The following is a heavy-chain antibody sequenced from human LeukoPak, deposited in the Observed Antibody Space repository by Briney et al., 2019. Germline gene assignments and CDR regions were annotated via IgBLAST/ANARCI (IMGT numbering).Heavy chain of an antibody. CDR1: GFTVSSNY. CDR2: IYSGGLT. D-gene: IGHD6-13*01. V-gene: IGHV3-53*01. Sequence: GGSLRLSCSASGFTVSSNYMSWVRQAPGKGLEWASVIYSGGLTYHADSVRGRFTISRDNPKNTVYLQMNRLRAEDTAVYYCASGVSGAFDYWGQGILVTVSS. CDR3: ASGVSGAFDY. J-gene: IGHJ4*02.